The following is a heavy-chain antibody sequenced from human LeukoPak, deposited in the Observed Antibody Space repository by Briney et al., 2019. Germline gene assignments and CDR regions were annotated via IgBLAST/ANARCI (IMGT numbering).Heavy chain of an antibody. J-gene: IGHJ4*02. CDR2: ISYDGSNK. Sequence: PGRSLRLSCAASGFTLSSYGMHWVRQAPGKGLEWVAVISYDGSNKYYADSVKGRFTISRDNSKNTLYLQMNSLRAEDTAVYYCASDVSYYDFCWGQGTLVTVSS. D-gene: IGHD3-3*01. CDR3: ASDVSYYDFC. CDR1: GFTLSSYG. V-gene: IGHV3-30*03.